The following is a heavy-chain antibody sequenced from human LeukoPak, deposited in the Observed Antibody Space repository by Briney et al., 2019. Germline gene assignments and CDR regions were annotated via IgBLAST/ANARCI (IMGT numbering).Heavy chain of an antibody. D-gene: IGHD1-14*01. CDR1: GFTFSSYS. CDR3: ARYDHELPVSY. CDR2: ISSSSSAI. J-gene: IGHJ4*02. Sequence: PGGSLRLSCAASGFTFSSYSMNWVRQAPGKGLEWVSYISSSSSAIYFADSVKGRFTISRDNAKNLLYLQMSSLGAEDTAVYYCARYDHELPVSYWGQGTLVTVSS. V-gene: IGHV3-48*01.